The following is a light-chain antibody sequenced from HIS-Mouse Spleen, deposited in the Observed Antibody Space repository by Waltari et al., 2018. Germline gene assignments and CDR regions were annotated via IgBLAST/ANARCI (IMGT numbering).Light chain of an antibody. J-gene: IGLJ2*01. CDR3: NSRDSSGNHVV. CDR2: GKN. V-gene: IGLV3-19*01. Sequence: SSELTQDPAVSVALGQTVRIPCQGDSLRSYYAIWYQQKPGQAPVLVIYGKNNRPSGIPDRFSGSSSGNTASLTITGAQAEDEADYYCNSRDSSGNHVVFGGGTKLTVL. CDR1: SLRSYY.